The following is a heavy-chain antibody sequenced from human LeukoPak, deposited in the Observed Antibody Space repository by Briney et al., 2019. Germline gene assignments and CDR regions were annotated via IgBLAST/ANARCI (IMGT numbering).Heavy chain of an antibody. Sequence: SEPLSLTCTVSGDSISRDDYYWSWIRQPPGKGLEWLEYIYYSGSTYYNPSLKSRVTISVNTSTNQLSLKLSSVTAADTAVYYCARGRLVRGLDIWGQGTMVTVSS. J-gene: IGHJ3*02. CDR3: ARGRLVRGLDI. CDR2: IYYSGST. CDR1: GDSISRDDYY. V-gene: IGHV4-30-4*08. D-gene: IGHD3-9*01.